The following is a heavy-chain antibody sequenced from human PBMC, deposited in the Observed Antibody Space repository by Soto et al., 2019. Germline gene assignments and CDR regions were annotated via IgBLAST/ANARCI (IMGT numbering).Heavy chain of an antibody. CDR1: GYSFTSYW. J-gene: IGHJ6*02. Sequence: GESLKISCKGSGYSFTSYWINWVRQMPGKGLEWMGIIYPGDSDTRYSPSFQGQVTISADKSIDTAYLQWRSLKASDTAVYYCARHHGSPGSYFGLDVWGQGTTCTISS. CDR2: IYPGDSDT. D-gene: IGHD6-13*01. CDR3: ARHHGSPGSYFGLDV. V-gene: IGHV5-51*01.